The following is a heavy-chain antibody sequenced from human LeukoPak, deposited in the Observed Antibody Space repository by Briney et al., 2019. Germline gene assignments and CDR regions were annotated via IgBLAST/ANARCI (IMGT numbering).Heavy chain of an antibody. CDR1: GITLSNYA. CDR2: IDGGGGPT. Sequence: HSGGSLRLSCAVSGITLSNYAMSWVRQAPGRGLGWVSVIDGGGGPTYYADSVKGRFTISRDNSKNTLYLQMNSLRAEDVAVYFCAKNSGYSWQYFFDYWGQGTLVTVSS. J-gene: IGHJ4*02. V-gene: IGHV3-23*01. CDR3: AKNSGYSWQYFFDY. D-gene: IGHD6-25*01.